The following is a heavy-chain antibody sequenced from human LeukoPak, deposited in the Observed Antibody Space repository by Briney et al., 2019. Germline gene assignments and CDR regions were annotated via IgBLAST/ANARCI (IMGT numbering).Heavy chain of an antibody. D-gene: IGHD1-1*01. V-gene: IGHV3-30*03. CDR3: VRDLRSSTQYDPFDI. J-gene: IGHJ3*02. CDR1: GFTFSSYA. Sequence: GGSLRLSCAVSGFTFSSYAMHWVRQAPGKGLEWVALISYDGGNKYYADSVKGRFTISRDNAKNSLYLQMNSLRAEDTAVYFCVRDLRSSTQYDPFDIWGQGTMVTVSS. CDR2: ISYDGGNK.